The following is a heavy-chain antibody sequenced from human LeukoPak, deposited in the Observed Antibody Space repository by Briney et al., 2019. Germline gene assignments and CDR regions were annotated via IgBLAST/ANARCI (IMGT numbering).Heavy chain of an antibody. CDR3: ARAIVGIAAAGPDAFDI. CDR1: GGSISSSSYY. D-gene: IGHD6-13*01. J-gene: IGHJ3*02. Sequence: SETLSLTCSVSGGSISSSSYYWGWIRQPPGKGLEWIGSIYYSGSTYYNPSLKSRVTISVDKSKNQFSLKLSSVTAADTAVYYCARAIVGIAAAGPDAFDIWGQGTMVTVSS. V-gene: IGHV4-39*07. CDR2: IYYSGST.